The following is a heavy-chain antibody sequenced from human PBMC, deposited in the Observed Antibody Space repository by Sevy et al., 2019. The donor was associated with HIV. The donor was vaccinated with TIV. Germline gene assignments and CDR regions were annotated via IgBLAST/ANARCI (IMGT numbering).Heavy chain of an antibody. CDR3: TRALATADTPEYYFDY. J-gene: IGHJ4*02. CDR2: IRRNSHEPYGGTT. CDR1: GFTFGDYA. V-gene: IGHV3-49*03. D-gene: IGHD5-12*01. Sequence: GGSLRLSCTSSGFTFGDYAMSWFRQAPGKGLEWVAFIRRNSHEPYGGTTEYAASVKGRFTSSRDDSKEIAYLQMDSLKTEDTSVYYCTRALATADTPEYYFDYWGQGILVTVSS.